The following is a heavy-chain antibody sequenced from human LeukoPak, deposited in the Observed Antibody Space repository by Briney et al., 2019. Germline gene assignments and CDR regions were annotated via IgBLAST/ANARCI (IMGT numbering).Heavy chain of an antibody. Sequence: GGFLRLSCAASGFTFSSYAMHWVRQAPGKGLEWVAVILYDGSNKYYADSVKGQFTISRDNSKNTLYLQMNSLRAEDTAVYYCAKDYYDSSGYYYFDNWGQGTLVTVSS. J-gene: IGHJ4*02. CDR3: AKDYYDSSGYYYFDN. V-gene: IGHV3-30*18. CDR1: GFTFSSYA. D-gene: IGHD3-22*01. CDR2: ILYDGSNK.